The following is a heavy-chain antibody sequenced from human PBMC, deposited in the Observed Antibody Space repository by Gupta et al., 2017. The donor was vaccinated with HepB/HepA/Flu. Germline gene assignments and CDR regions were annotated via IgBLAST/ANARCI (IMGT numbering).Heavy chain of an antibody. CDR2: ISWNSGSI. D-gene: IGHD3-22*01. Sequence: EVQLVESGGGLVQPGRSLRLSCAASGFTFDDYAMHWVRQAPGKGLEWVSGISWNSGSIGYADSVKGRFTISRDNAKNSLYLQMNSLRAEDTALYYCARGWSGGYYYPGSEYWVQGTLVALYS. J-gene: IGHJ4*02. CDR1: GFTFDDYA. V-gene: IGHV3-9*01. CDR3: ARGWSGGYYYPGSEY.